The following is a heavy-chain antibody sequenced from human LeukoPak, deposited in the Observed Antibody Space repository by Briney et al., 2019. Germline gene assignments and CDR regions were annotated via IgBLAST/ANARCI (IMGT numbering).Heavy chain of an antibody. V-gene: IGHV3-23*01. CDR1: GFTFSSYA. CDR3: AEAEQLVRYFDY. Sequence: GGSLRLSCAASGFTFSSYAMSWVRQAPGKGLEWVSAISGSGGSTYYADSVKGRFTISRDNSKNTLYLQMNSLRAEDTAVYYCAEAEQLVRYFDYWGQGTLVTVSS. CDR2: ISGSGGST. D-gene: IGHD6-13*01. J-gene: IGHJ4*02.